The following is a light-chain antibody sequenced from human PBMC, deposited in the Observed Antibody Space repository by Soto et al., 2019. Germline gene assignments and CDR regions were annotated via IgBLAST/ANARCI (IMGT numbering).Light chain of an antibody. V-gene: IGKV1-39*01. CDR1: QSIDNY. Sequence: DIQMTQSPPSLSASVGDRVIITCRTSQSIDNYLNWYQQKPGKAPKLLIYAASTLQSGVPSRFSASGSETHFTLTISSLQPEDIATYYCQQSYTTLFTFGPGPKVDLK. CDR3: QQSYTTLFT. CDR2: AAS. J-gene: IGKJ3*01.